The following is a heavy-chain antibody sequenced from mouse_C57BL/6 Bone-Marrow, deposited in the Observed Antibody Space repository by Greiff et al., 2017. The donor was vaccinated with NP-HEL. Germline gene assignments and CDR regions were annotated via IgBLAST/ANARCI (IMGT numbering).Heavy chain of an antibody. CDR3: ARITTVVEDFDY. J-gene: IGHJ2*01. V-gene: IGHV1-81*01. Sequence: VQLVESGAELARPGASVKLSCKASGYTFTSYGISWVKQRTGQGLEWIGEIYPRSGNTYYNEKFKGKATLTADKSSSTAYMELRSLTSEDSAVYFCARITTVVEDFDYWGQGTTLTVSS. D-gene: IGHD1-1*01. CDR2: IYPRSGNT. CDR1: GYTFTSYG.